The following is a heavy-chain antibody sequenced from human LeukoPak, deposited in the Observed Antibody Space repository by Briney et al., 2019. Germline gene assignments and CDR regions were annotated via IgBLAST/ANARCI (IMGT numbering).Heavy chain of an antibody. Sequence: SETLSLTCTVSGGSISSSSYYWGWLRQPPGKGLEWIASIYYSGRTYYNPSLKSRVTISVDTSNNQFSLKLTSLTAGDTAVYYCARRGSGRNWSDPWGQGTLVTVSS. CDR3: ARRGSGRNWSDP. CDR2: IYYSGRT. V-gene: IGHV4-39*01. CDR1: GGSISSSSYY. J-gene: IGHJ5*02. D-gene: IGHD3-10*01.